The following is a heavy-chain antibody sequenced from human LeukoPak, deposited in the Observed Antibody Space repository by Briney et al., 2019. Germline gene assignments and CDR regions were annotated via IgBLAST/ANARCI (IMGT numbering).Heavy chain of an antibody. Sequence: ASVKVSCKASGYTFPNYGFTWVRQAPGQGLEWMGWISVYNGDTNYAQKLQGRVTMTTDTSTSTAYMELRSLRSDDTAVYYCARDSPYYYDSSGYYLFDYWGQGTLVTVSS. D-gene: IGHD3-22*01. J-gene: IGHJ4*02. CDR1: GYTFPNYG. CDR3: ARDSPYYYDSSGYYLFDY. CDR2: ISVYNGDT. V-gene: IGHV1-18*01.